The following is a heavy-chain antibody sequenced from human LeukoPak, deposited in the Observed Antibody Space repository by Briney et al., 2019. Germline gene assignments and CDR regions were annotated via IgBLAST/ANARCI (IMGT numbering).Heavy chain of an antibody. Sequence: PGGSLRLSCAASGFTFSGSGMHWVRQAPGKGLEWVAFIRYHGSDKYYADSVKGRFTISRDNAKNSLNLQMNSLRADDTAVYYCARIAAASDYWGQGTLVTVSS. D-gene: IGHD6-13*01. V-gene: IGHV3-30*02. CDR3: ARIAAASDY. CDR1: GFTFSGSG. J-gene: IGHJ4*02. CDR2: IRYHGSDK.